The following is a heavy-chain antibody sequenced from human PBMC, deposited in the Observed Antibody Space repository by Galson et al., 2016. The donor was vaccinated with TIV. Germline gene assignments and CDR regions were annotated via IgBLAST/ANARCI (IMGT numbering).Heavy chain of an antibody. CDR2: ISYDATQE. J-gene: IGHJ4*02. Sequence: LRLSCATSGFTFSSYGMHWVRQAPGKGLEWVAVISYDATQEDYADSVRGRFTISRDISRSTLYLQMGSLGVEDTAVYFCAKDRLWEEWLDPFDHWGQGTLVIVSS. V-gene: IGHV3-30*18. CDR1: GFTFSSYG. CDR3: AKDRLWEEWLDPFDH. D-gene: IGHD6-19*01.